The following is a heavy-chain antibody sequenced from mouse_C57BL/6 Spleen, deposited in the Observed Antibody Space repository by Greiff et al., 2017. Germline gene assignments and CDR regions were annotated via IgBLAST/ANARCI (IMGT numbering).Heavy chain of an antibody. V-gene: IGHV5-6*01. CDR2: ISSGGSYT. J-gene: IGHJ3*01. CDR3: ARQGIYYGNYAAWFAY. D-gene: IGHD2-1*01. CDR1: GFTFSSYG. Sequence: DVHLVESGGDLVKPGGSLKLSCAASGFTFSSYGMSWVRQTPDKRLEWVATISSGGSYTYYPDSVKGRFTISRDNAKNTLYLQMSSLKSEDTAMYYCARQGIYYGNYAAWFAYWGQGTLVTVSA.